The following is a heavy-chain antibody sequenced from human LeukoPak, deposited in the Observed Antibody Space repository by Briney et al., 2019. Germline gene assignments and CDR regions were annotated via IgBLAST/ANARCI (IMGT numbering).Heavy chain of an antibody. Sequence: ASVKVSCKASGGTFSSYAISWVRQAPGQGLEWMGGIIPIFGTANYAQKFQGRVTITADESTSTAYMELSSLRSEDTAVYYCARDRRPTYYYDSSGYYHLFDYWGQGTLVTVSS. D-gene: IGHD3-22*01. CDR3: ARDRRPTYYYDSSGYYHLFDY. CDR2: IIPIFGTA. J-gene: IGHJ4*02. V-gene: IGHV1-69*13. CDR1: GGTFSSYA.